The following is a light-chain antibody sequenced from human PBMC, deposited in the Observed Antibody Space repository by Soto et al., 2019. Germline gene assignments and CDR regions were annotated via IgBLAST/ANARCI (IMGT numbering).Light chain of an antibody. CDR1: QSVSSN. CDR2: GAS. Sequence: EIVMTQSPATLSVSSGERATLSCRASQSVSSNLAWYQQKPGQAPRLLIYGASTRATGVPARFSGTGSGTEFTLTISGLQSEDFAVYYCQQFYNWPPWTFGQGTKVDIK. CDR3: QQFYNWPPWT. V-gene: IGKV3-15*01. J-gene: IGKJ1*01.